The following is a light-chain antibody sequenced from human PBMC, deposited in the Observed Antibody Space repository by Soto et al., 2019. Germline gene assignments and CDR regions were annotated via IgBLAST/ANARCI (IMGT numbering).Light chain of an antibody. Sequence: EVLLTHSPATLSLSSSQRVTLSCHPSQSVRSNLAWYQQKPGQSPRLLIYGASTRATGIPARFSGSGSGTEFTLTISSLQSEDFAVYYCQQYNNWPPITFGQGTRLEI. CDR3: QQYNNWPPIT. J-gene: IGKJ5*01. CDR1: QSVRSN. CDR2: GAS. V-gene: IGKV3-15*01.